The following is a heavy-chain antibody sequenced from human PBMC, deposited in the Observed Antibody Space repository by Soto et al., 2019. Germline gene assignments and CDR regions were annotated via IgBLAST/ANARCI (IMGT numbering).Heavy chain of an antibody. CDR2: IKQDGSEK. CDR1: GFTFSSYW. Sequence: EVQLVESGGGLVQPGGSLRLSCAASGFTFSSYWMSWVRQAPGKGLEWVANIKQDGSEKYYVDSVKGRFTSSRDNAKNSLYLQMNGLRAEDTAVYYWARDAASGSYYKGYFDYWGQGTLVTVSS. CDR3: ARDAASGSYYKGYFDY. D-gene: IGHD3-10*01. J-gene: IGHJ4*02. V-gene: IGHV3-7*01.